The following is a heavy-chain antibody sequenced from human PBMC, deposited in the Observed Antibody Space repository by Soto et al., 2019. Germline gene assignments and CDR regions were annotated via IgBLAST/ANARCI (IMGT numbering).Heavy chain of an antibody. CDR2: INPNSGGT. Sequence: ASVKVSCKASGYTFTGYYMHWVRHAPGQGLEWMGWINPNSGGTNYSQEFQGWVTMTRDTSISTAYMELSRLRSDDTAVYYCARAPSPYYMDVWGKGTTVTVSS. CDR3: ARAPSPYYMDV. J-gene: IGHJ6*03. V-gene: IGHV1-2*04. CDR1: GYTFTGYY.